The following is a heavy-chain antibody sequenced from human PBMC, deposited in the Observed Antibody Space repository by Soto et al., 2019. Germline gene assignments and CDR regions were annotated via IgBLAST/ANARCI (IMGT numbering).Heavy chain of an antibody. CDR1: GGSISSSY. D-gene: IGHD6-19*01. Sequence: SETLSLTCTVSGGSISSSYWSWIRQPPGKGLEWIGYMYDSGSTNYNPSLRSRVTISVDTSKKQFSLKLSSVTAADTAVYYCARGVAVAGILDAFDIWGQGRMVTVS. CDR3: ARGVAVAGILDAFDI. J-gene: IGHJ3*02. CDR2: MYDSGST. V-gene: IGHV4-59*01.